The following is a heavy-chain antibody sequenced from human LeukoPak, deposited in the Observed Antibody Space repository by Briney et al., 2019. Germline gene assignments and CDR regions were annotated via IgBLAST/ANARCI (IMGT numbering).Heavy chain of an antibody. CDR1: GFIFSSYG. J-gene: IGHJ5*02. CDR3: AKNGDYEGYKWFDP. D-gene: IGHD4-17*01. Sequence: PGRSLRLSCAASGFIFSSYGMSWVRQAPGKGLEWVSAISGSGSRTYYADSVKGRFTISRDNSKNTLYLQMNSLRAEDTAVYYCAKNGDYEGYKWFDPWGQGTLVAVSS. V-gene: IGHV3-23*01. CDR2: ISGSGSRT.